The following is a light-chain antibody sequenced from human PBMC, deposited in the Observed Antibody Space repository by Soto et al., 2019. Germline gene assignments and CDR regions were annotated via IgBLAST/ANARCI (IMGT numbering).Light chain of an antibody. CDR3: QHYDHLPPLS. Sequence: DIQMTQSPSSLSASVGDRVTITCQASQDIKNYLNWYQQKPGKAPNLLIYDASNLKTGLPSRFSGSGSGTPFTCTISSMQPEDIATDNYQHYDHLPPLSFGGGTKAAIK. V-gene: IGKV1-33*01. CDR2: DAS. J-gene: IGKJ4*01. CDR1: QDIKNY.